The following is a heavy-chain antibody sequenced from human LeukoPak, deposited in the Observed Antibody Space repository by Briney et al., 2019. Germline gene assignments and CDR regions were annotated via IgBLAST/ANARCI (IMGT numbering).Heavy chain of an antibody. CDR2: IRYDGSNK. V-gene: IGHV3-30*02. CDR3: AKDQGIAAAGTLNY. J-gene: IGHJ4*02. Sequence: QTGGSLRLSCAASGFTFSSYGMHWVRQAPGKGLEWVAFIRYDGSNKYYADSVKGRFTISRDNSKNTLYLQMNSLRAEDTAVYYCAKDQGIAAAGTLNYWGQGTLVTVSS. D-gene: IGHD6-13*01. CDR1: GFTFSSYG.